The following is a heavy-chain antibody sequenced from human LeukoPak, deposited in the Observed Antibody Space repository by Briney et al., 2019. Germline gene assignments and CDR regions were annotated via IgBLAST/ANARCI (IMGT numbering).Heavy chain of an antibody. CDR3: ASGFSSSPYFDY. J-gene: IGHJ4*02. CDR1: GFTFSTYS. Sequence: PGGSLRLSCAASGFTFSTYSMNWVRQAPGKGLEWVSSISGSSSYIYYTDSVKGRFTISRDNAKNSLFLQMNSLRDEDTAVYYCASGFSSSPYFDYWGQGTLVTVSS. D-gene: IGHD6-6*01. V-gene: IGHV3-21*01. CDR2: ISGSSSYI.